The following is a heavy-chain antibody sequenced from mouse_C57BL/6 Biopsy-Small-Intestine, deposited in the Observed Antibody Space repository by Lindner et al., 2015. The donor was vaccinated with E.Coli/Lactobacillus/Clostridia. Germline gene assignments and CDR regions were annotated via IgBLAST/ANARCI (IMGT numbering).Heavy chain of an antibody. J-gene: IGHJ4*01. Sequence: VQLQESGPELVKPGASVKISCKASGYSFTDYNMNWVKQSNGKSLEWIGVINPNYGTTSYNQKFKGKATLTVDQSSSTAYMQLNSLTPEDSAVYYCARPDSSGYSYAMDYWGQGTSVTVSS. V-gene: IGHV1-39*01. D-gene: IGHD3-2*02. CDR3: ARPDSSGYSYAMDY. CDR1: GYSFTDYN. CDR2: INPNYGTT.